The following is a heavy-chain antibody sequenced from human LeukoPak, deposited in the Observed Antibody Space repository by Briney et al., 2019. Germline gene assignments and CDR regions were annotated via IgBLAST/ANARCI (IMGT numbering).Heavy chain of an antibody. Sequence: SETLSLTCAVYGGSFSGYYWSWIRQPPGKGLEWIGEINHSGSTNYNPSLKSRVTISVDTSKNQFSLKLSSVTAADTAVYYCARGRGVYGGNSGVWFDPWGQGTLVTVSS. V-gene: IGHV4-34*01. J-gene: IGHJ5*02. CDR2: INHSGST. D-gene: IGHD4-23*01. CDR1: GGSFSGYY. CDR3: ARGRGVYGGNSGVWFDP.